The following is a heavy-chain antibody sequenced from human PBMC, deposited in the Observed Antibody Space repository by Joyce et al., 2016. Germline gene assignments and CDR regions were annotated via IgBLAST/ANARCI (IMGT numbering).Heavy chain of an antibody. D-gene: IGHD2-8*01. Sequence: EVQLVESGGGLVKPGGSLRLSCAAAGFPFSRYSMSWVRQAPGKGLEWVSALSSSSSYIKYTDSVKGRFTISRDNAKNSLYLQMNSLRVEDTAVYYCARSSYTNGIFDYWGQGTLVTVSS. CDR1: GFPFSRYS. V-gene: IGHV3-21*01. CDR3: ARSSYTNGIFDY. J-gene: IGHJ4*02. CDR2: LSSSSSYI.